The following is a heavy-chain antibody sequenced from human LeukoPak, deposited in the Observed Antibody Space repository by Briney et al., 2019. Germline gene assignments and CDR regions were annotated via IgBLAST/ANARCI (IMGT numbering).Heavy chain of an antibody. CDR3: VTPYYYDSRIDP. V-gene: IGHV4-30-4*01. D-gene: IGHD3-22*01. CDR2: MYYSGST. J-gene: IGHJ5*02. Sequence: SQTLSLACTVSGGSISSGDYYWSWIRQPPGKGLEWIAYMYYSGSTYYNPSLKSRVTMSADTSKNQLSLKLSSVTAADTAVYYCVTPYYYDSRIDPWGQGILVTVS. CDR1: GGSISSGDYY.